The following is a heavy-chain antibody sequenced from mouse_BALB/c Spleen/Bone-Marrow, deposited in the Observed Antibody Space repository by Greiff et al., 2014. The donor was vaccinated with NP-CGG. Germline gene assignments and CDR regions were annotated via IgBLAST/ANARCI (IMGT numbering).Heavy chain of an antibody. J-gene: IGHJ3*01. CDR3: TRDDYDGAWFAH. Sequence: EVKLVESGGGLVMPGGSLKLSCAASGFTFSSYTMSWVRQTPEKRLEWVATTSSGGSYTYYPDSVKGRFTISRDNAKNTLYLQMSSLKSEDTAMYYCTRDDYDGAWFAHWGQGTLVTVSA. D-gene: IGHD2-4*01. V-gene: IGHV5-6-4*01. CDR1: GFTFSSYT. CDR2: TSSGGSYT.